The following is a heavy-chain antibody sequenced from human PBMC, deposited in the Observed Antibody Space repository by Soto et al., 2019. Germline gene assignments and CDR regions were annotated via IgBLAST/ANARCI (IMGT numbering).Heavy chain of an antibody. CDR1: ISGGVG. CDR3: AHSPFYGDKLDY. CDR2: IYWDGDK. V-gene: IGHV2-5*02. D-gene: IGHD4-17*01. Sequence: ISGGVGVGRIRQPPGKALEWLAVIYWDGDKLYSPSLKSRLSIAKDTSKNQVVLTMTNMDPVDTATYYCAHSPFYGDKLDYWGQGTLVSVSS. J-gene: IGHJ4*02.